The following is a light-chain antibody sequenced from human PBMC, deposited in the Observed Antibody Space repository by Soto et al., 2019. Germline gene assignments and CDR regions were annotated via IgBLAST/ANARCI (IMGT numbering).Light chain of an antibody. J-gene: IGKJ1*01. V-gene: IGKV2-28*01. CDR2: LGS. CDR1: QSLLHSNGYNY. Sequence: EIVMTQYTLSLPVTPGEPASVSCRSSQSLLHSNGYNYLDWYLQKPGQSPQLLIYLGSNRASGVPDRFSGSGSGTDFTLKISRVEAEDVGVYYCMQPLQSWTFGQGTIVDI. CDR3: MQPLQSWT.